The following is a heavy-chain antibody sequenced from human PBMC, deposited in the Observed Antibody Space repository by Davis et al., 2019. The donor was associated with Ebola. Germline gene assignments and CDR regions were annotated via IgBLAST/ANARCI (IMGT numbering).Heavy chain of an antibody. Sequence: PGGSLRLSCAASGFTFSGYTMHWVRQAPGKGLEWVSSMNSAGSFAYYADSVKGRFTISRDNAKNSLYLQMNSLRAEDTAVYYCTRDGTRDSLVYWGQGTLVTVSS. CDR2: MNSAGSFA. CDR1: GFTFSGYT. D-gene: IGHD1-1*01. V-gene: IGHV3-21*04. J-gene: IGHJ4*02. CDR3: TRDGTRDSLVY.